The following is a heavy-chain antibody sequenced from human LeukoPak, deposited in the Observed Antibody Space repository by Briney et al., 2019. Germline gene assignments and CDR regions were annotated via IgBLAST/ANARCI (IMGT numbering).Heavy chain of an antibody. CDR1: GFTFSSYW. V-gene: IGHV3-7*05. D-gene: IGHD6-19*01. J-gene: IGHJ4*02. CDR3: ARKSYTSGCLDY. CDR2: IKQDGSEK. Sequence: GGSLRLSCAASGFTFSSYWMTWVRQAPGKGLEWVANIKQDGSEKYYVGSVKGRFTISRDNAKISLYLQMNSLRAEDTAVYYCARKSYTSGCLDYWGQGTLVTVSS.